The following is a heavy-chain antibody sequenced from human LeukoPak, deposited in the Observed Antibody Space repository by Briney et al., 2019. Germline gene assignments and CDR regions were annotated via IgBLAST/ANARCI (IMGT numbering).Heavy chain of an antibody. J-gene: IGHJ4*02. CDR2: IFINDRT. V-gene: IGHV4-4*07. CDR3: ARGGFSTATAPDY. Sequence: SETLSLTCTVSVDSISSYPWSWIRQPAGKGLEWIGRIFINDRTEYNPSLKSRVTMSVDTSKNQFSLKLSSVTAADTAVYYCARGGFSTATAPDYWGQGTLVTVSS. D-gene: IGHD2/OR15-2a*01. CDR1: VDSISSYP.